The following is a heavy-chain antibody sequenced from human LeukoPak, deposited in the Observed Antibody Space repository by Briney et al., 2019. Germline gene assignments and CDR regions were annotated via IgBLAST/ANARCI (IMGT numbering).Heavy chain of an antibody. CDR3: ARRGYCSNTDCSVAAFDL. V-gene: IGHV5-51*01. D-gene: IGHD2-2*01. Sequence: GESLKISCKGSGYSFTNYWIGWVRQMPGKGLEWMGIIYPGDSDTRYSPTFQGQVTISADKSISTAYLQWSSLKASDTAMYYCARRGYCSNTDCSVAAFDLWGQGTMVTVSS. CDR1: GYSFTNYW. CDR2: IYPGDSDT. J-gene: IGHJ3*01.